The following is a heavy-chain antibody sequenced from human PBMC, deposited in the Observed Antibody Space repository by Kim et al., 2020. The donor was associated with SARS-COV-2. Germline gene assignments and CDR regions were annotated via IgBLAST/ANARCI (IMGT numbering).Heavy chain of an antibody. J-gene: IGHJ4*02. CDR3: ARLYAFTGSYTAYYFDF. V-gene: IGHV4-39*01. Sequence: SETLSLTCTVSGSSIGNIGYFWTWIRHPPGKGLVCISSLSYSRSSYYNPSLARRVTSSLDTSKTQFSLQLTSVTAADTAVYHCARLYAFTGSYTAYYFDFWGQGTLVTVSS. CDR1: GSSIGNIGYF. CDR2: LSYSRSS. D-gene: IGHD3-10*01.